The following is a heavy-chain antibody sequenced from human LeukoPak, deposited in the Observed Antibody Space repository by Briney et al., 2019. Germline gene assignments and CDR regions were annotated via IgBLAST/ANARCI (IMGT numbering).Heavy chain of an antibody. CDR2: IYPGDSDT. D-gene: IGHD3-10*01. J-gene: IGHJ4*02. Sequence: GESLKISCKGSGYSFTSYWIGWVRQMPGKGLEWMGIIYPGDSDTTYSPSFQGQVTISADKSISTAYLQWSSLKASDTAMYCCARHSYGPGYYGSGSYKPLDYWGQGTLVTVSS. CDR3: ARHSYGPGYYGSGSYKPLDY. V-gene: IGHV5-51*01. CDR1: GYSFTSYW.